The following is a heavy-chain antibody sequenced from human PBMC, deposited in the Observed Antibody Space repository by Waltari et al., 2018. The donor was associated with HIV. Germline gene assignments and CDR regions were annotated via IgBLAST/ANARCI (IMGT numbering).Heavy chain of an antibody. J-gene: IGHJ4*02. CDR1: WFTVSSNY. V-gene: IGHV3-53*01. Sequence: EVQLVESGGGLIQPGGSLRLSCAASWFTVSSNYMSWVRQAPGKVLDWVSVIYSGVITYYADSMKGRFTISRDNSKNTLYLQMNSLRAEDTAVYYCARDHYDSSGPTFDYWGQGTLVTVSS. D-gene: IGHD3-22*01. CDR2: IYSGVIT. CDR3: ARDHYDSSGPTFDY.